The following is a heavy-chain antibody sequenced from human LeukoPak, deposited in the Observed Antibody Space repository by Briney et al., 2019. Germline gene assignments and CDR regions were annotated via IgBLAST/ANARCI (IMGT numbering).Heavy chain of an antibody. Sequence: SETLSLTCTVSGGSISSYYWSWIRQPPGKGLEWIGYIYYSGSTNYNPSLKSRVTISVDTSRNQFSLKLSSVTAADTAVYYCARSSSYYDSSGYYNAFDIWGQGTMVTVSS. J-gene: IGHJ3*02. CDR3: ARSSSYYDSSGYYNAFDI. V-gene: IGHV4-59*01. CDR1: GGSISSYY. D-gene: IGHD3-22*01. CDR2: IYYSGST.